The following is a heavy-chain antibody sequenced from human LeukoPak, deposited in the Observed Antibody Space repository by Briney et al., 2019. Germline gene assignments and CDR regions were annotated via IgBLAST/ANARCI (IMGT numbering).Heavy chain of an antibody. CDR2: IGTASDT. Sequence: GGSLRLSCAASGFTFSSYDMHWVRQATGKGLEWVSAIGTASDTYYPGSVKGRFTISRENAKNSLYLQMNSLRAGDTAVYYCARALVGTGLDYWGQGTLVTVSS. V-gene: IGHV3-13*01. J-gene: IGHJ4*02. CDR1: GFTFSSYD. D-gene: IGHD3/OR15-3a*01. CDR3: ARALVGTGLDY.